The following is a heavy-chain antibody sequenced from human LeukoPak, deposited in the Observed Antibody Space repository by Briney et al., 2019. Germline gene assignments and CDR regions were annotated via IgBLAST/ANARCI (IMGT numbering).Heavy chain of an antibody. J-gene: IGHJ6*02. CDR1: RYTFTGYY. CDR3: ARGPYGSGSYYGMDV. Sequence: ASVNVSRKSSRYTFTGYYMHWVRQAPRQRLDCMGCINPNSGGTNYAQKFQGRVTMTRDTSISTAYMELSRLRSDDTAVYYCARGPYGSGSYYGMDVWGQGTTVTVSS. D-gene: IGHD3-10*01. CDR2: INPNSGGT. V-gene: IGHV1-2*02.